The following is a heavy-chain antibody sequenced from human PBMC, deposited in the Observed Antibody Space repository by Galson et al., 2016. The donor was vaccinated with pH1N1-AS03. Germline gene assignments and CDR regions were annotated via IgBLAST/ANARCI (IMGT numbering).Heavy chain of an antibody. Sequence: SLRLSCAASGFTFSSYDMHWVRQPTGRGLEWVSFISTSSSSIYYADSVKGRFTISRDNAQNLPYLQMNSLRDEDTAVYYCARDGPPQGISVAGSFDFWGQGTLVTVSS. D-gene: IGHD6-19*01. CDR3: ARDGPPQGISVAGSFDF. CDR1: GFTFSSYD. J-gene: IGHJ4*02. V-gene: IGHV3-21*01. CDR2: ISTSSSSI.